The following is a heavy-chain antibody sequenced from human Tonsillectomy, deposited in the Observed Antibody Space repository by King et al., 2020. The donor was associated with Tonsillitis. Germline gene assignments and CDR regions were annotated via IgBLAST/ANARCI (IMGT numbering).Heavy chain of an antibody. CDR3: ARPRIAVAGPYYFDC. CDR2: IYPGDSET. Sequence: QLVQSGAEVKKPGESLKISCKGSGYSFTSNWIGWVRQMPGKGLEWMGIIYPGDSETIYNPSFQGQVTISADKSISTAYLQWSNLKASDTAMYYCARPRIAVAGPYYFDCWGQGTLVTVSS. CDR1: GYSFTSNW. D-gene: IGHD6-19*01. J-gene: IGHJ4*02. V-gene: IGHV5-51*01.